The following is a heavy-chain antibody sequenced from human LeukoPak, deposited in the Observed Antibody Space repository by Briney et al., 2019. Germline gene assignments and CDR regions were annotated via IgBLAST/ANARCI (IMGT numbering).Heavy chain of an antibody. Sequence: SGPTLVKPPQTLTLTCTFSGFSLSTRGVGVGWIRPTPGKTLERLAIIYWGDAKPYSPYLKSRLNITKDTTKNQVVLTMTKTDPVDTATYFCAHSREGPGGSSFDCGGQGTLVTVSS. D-gene: IGHD6-25*01. V-gene: IGHV2-5*02. CDR2: IYWGDAK. CDR3: AHSREGPGGSSFDC. J-gene: IGHJ4*02. CDR1: GFSLSTRGVG.